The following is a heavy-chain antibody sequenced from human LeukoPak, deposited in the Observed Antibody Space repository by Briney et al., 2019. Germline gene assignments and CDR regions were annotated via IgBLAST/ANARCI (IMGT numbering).Heavy chain of an antibody. CDR1: GFTFSSSA. J-gene: IGHJ4*02. D-gene: IGHD6-19*01. V-gene: IGHV3-23*01. CDR2: ISNNGGYT. CDR3: ARDRSSGWFDFDY. Sequence: PGGSLRLSCAASGFTFSSSAMSWVRQAPGKGLEWVSAISNNGGYTYYADSVQGRFTISRDNSKSTLCLQMNSLRAEDTAVYYCARDRSSGWFDFDYWGQGTLVTVSS.